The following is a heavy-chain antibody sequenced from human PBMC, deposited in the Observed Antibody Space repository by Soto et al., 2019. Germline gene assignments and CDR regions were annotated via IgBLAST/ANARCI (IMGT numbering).Heavy chain of an antibody. D-gene: IGHD2-2*03. J-gene: IGHJ5*02. CDR3: ASGWMAAFDT. CDR1: GNSIKTHY. Sequence: SETLSLTCNVTGNSIKTHYWSWIRQPPGKGLEWIGYIYYSGSTLYNPSLKRRVTISVDTAKNQFSLRLNSLTAADTAVYYCASGWMAAFDTWGQGTLVTVSS. CDR2: IYYSGST. V-gene: IGHV4-59*11.